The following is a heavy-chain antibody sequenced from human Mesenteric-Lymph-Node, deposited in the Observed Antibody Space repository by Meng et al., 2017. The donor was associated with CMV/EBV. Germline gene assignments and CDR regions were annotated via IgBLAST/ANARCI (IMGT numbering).Heavy chain of an antibody. D-gene: IGHD5-12*01. CDR3: ARGGVATTIDY. Sequence: CAGSGGSISSSSWWSWVRQPPGKGLEWIGEIYHGGGTNYSPSLKSRVTISVDKSENQFSLSLSSVTAADTAMYYCARGGVATTIDYWGQGTLVTVSS. CDR2: IYHGGGT. CDR1: GGSISSSSW. J-gene: IGHJ4*02. V-gene: IGHV4-4*02.